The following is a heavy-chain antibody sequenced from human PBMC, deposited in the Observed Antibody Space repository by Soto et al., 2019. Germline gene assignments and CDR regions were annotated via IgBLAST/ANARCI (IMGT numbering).Heavy chain of an antibody. J-gene: IGHJ4*02. CDR1: GFTFSGYS. CDR2: ISSTSIYI. Sequence: EVQLVESGGGLVKPGGSLRLSCAASGFTFSGYSMNWVRQAPGKGLEWVSSISSTSIYIYYADSVKGRFTISRDNAKNSLYLQMHSLRAEDAGVYYCARVSAGICFEYWGQGTLVTVSS. V-gene: IGHV3-21*01. CDR3: ARVSAGICFEY. D-gene: IGHD3-10*01.